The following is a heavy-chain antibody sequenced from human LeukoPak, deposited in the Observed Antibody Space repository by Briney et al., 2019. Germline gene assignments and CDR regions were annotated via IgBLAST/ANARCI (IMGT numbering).Heavy chain of an antibody. CDR1: GGSISSYY. Sequence: PSGTLSLTCTVSGGSISSYYWSWIRQPPGKRLEWIGYIYYSGSPNYNPSLKSRVTISVDTSKNQFSLKLYSVTAADTAVYYCARVGIVVVPAWFDPWGQGTLVTVSS. V-gene: IGHV4-59*01. CDR3: ARVGIVVVPAWFDP. D-gene: IGHD2-2*01. CDR2: IYYSGSP. J-gene: IGHJ5*02.